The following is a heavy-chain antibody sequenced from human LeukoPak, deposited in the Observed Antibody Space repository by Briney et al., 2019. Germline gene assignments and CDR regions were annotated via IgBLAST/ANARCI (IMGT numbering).Heavy chain of an antibody. CDR1: GGSIRSYS. CDR3: ARGAGYGMDV. Sequence: NPSETLSLTCTVSGGSIRSYSRSWIRQPPGKGLEWIGYSYYSGSTNYNPSLKSRVTISVDTSKNQFSLKLSSVTAADTAVYYCARGAGYGMDVWGRGTTVTVSS. J-gene: IGHJ6*02. V-gene: IGHV4-59*01. CDR2: SYYSGST. D-gene: IGHD6-19*01.